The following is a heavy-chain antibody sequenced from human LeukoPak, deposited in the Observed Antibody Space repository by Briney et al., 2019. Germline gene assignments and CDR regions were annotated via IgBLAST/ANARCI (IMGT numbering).Heavy chain of an antibody. CDR1: GFTFSSYA. Sequence: GGSLRLSCAASGFTFSSYAMSWVRQAPGKGLEWVSAISGSGGSTYYGDSVKGRFTISRDNSKNTLYLQMNSLRAEDTAVYYCAKDGYCSSTSCYALDDYWGQGTLVTVSS. CDR2: ISGSGGST. J-gene: IGHJ4*02. D-gene: IGHD2-2*01. V-gene: IGHV3-23*01. CDR3: AKDGYCSSTSCYALDDY.